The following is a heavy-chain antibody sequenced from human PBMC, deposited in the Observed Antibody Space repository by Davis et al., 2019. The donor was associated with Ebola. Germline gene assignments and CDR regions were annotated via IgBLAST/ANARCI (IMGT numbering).Heavy chain of an antibody. CDR3: AKGGNRDY. V-gene: IGHV3-48*01. CDR1: GFTLSSYT. CDR2: ISSSGST. Sequence: PGGSLRLSCAASGFTLSSYTMNWVRQAPGKGLEFVSYISSSGSTYYTESVKGRFTISRDNSKNTLYLQMNSLRAEDTAVYYCAKGGNRDYWGQGTLVTVSS. D-gene: IGHD1-26*01. J-gene: IGHJ4*02.